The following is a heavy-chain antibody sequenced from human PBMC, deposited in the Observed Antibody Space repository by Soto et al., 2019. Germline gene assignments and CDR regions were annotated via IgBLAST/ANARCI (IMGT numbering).Heavy chain of an antibody. J-gene: IGHJ4*02. V-gene: IGHV4-30-4*01. CDR3: VRYCSTTKCPFDY. CDR1: GGSISSGGSY. D-gene: IGHD2-2*01. CDR2: IYYSGNT. Sequence: SETLSLTCTVSGGSISSGGSYWGWIRQPPGKGLEWIGYIYYSGNTYFNPSLKSRVTLSVDTSKNQFSLSLSSVTAAGTAVYYCVRYCSTTKCPFDYWGQGTLVTVSS.